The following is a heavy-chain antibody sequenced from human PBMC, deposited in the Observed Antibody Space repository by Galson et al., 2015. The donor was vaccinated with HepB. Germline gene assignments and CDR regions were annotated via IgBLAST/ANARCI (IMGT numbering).Heavy chain of an antibody. Sequence: SLRLSCAASGFSFTRYAMTWVRQAPGKGLEWVSSITSSGGKSYYTESVKGRFTVSRDNSKNTVLLQLNSLRAEDTAMYFCAKDGIMVANNPYHFHYWGQGTLVTVSS. D-gene: IGHD2-15*01. V-gene: IGHV3-23*01. J-gene: IGHJ4*02. CDR3: AKDGIMVANNPYHFHY. CDR1: GFSFTRYA. CDR2: ITSSGGKS.